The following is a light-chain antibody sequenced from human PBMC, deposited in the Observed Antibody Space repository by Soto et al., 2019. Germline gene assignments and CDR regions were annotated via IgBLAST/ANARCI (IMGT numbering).Light chain of an antibody. CDR2: GVS. J-gene: IGKJ1*01. CDR3: QQYGSSLTWT. Sequence: EIVLTQSPGTLSLSPGETATLSCRASQSLTSSYLAWYQQRPGQAPSLLIYGVSSRATGIPDRFSGSGSGTDFTLTISRLEPEDFAVYYCQQYGSSLTWTFGQGTKVDIK. V-gene: IGKV3-20*01. CDR1: QSLTSSY.